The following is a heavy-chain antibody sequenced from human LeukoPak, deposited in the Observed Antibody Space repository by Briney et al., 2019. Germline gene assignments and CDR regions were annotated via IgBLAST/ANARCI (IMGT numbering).Heavy chain of an antibody. D-gene: IGHD2-2*01. V-gene: IGHV3-74*01. CDR3: VRDYQFIQEV. CDR2: ISTDGKST. CDR1: GFTFSNSW. Sequence: GGSLRLSCAASGFTFSNSWLHWVRQAPGKGLMWVSLISTDGKSTRYAESVKGRFTISRDNAKNALYLQMDILRVEDTALYFCVRDYQFIQEVWGQGTTVTVSS. J-gene: IGHJ6*02.